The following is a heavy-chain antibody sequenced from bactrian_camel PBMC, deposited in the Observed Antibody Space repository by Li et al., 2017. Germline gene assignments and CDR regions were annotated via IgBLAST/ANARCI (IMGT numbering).Heavy chain of an antibody. V-gene: IGHV3S54*01. D-gene: IGHD5*01. J-gene: IGHJ4*01. Sequence: HVQLVESGGGSVQAGGSLTLSCAASGNIFNTHCVAWFRQAPGKEREGVAVLNNRGGAITYTDSVKGRFTIFQDDAKNTLYLQMDSLTPEDTAMYYCAASLGKTYCHAAFFPTRSRPNFGQMGQGTQVTVS. CDR1: GNIFNTHC. CDR2: LNNRGGAI.